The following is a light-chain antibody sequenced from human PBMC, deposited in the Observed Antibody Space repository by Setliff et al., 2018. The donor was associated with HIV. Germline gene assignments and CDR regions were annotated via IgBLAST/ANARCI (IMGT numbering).Light chain of an antibody. Sequence: QSVLTQPASVSGSPGQSITISCTGTNSDVGGYNYVSWYQHHPGKAPKLMIFAVSNRPSGVSHRFSGSKSGNTASLTISGLQAEDEADYFCTSYAGSNNYVFGTGTKVTVL. J-gene: IGLJ1*01. CDR3: TSYAGSNNYV. V-gene: IGLV2-14*01. CDR2: AVS. CDR1: NSDVGGYNY.